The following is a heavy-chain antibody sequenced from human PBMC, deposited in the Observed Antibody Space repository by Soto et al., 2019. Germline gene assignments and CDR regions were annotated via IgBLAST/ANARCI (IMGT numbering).Heavy chain of an antibody. CDR2: IYYSGST. CDR3: ARLVRDCSGGSCSSIFDY. Sequence: SETLSLTCTFSGCSISSYYWSWIRQPPGKGLEWIGYIYYSGSTNYNPSLKSRVTISVDTSKNQFSLKLSSVTAADTAVYYCARLVRDCSGGSCSSIFDYWGQGTLVTVSS. J-gene: IGHJ4*02. D-gene: IGHD2-15*01. V-gene: IGHV4-59*01. CDR1: GCSISSYY.